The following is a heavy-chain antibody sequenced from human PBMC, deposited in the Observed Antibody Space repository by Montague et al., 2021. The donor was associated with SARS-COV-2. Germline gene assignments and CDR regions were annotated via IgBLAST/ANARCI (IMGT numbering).Heavy chain of an antibody. CDR3: AKDLVLRAARPDALDV. D-gene: IGHD6-6*01. CDR2: ISSGTNII. J-gene: IGHJ3*01. CDR1: GFTFSSYS. V-gene: IGHV3-48*04. Sequence: SLRLSCAASGFTFSSYSVNWVRQAPGKGLEWISSISSGTNIIYYADSVKGRFTISRDNARNSLYLQMNSLRVDDTAVYYCAKDLVLRAARPDALDVWGQGTVVTVSS.